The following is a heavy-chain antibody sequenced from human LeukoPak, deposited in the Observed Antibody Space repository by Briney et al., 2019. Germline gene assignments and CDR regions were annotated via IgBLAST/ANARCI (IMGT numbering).Heavy chain of an antibody. V-gene: IGHV3-30*18. D-gene: IGHD6-19*01. J-gene: IGHJ4*02. CDR3: AKDLDGWYDY. CDR1: GFTFSSYG. CDR2: ISYDGSNK. Sequence: PGRSLRLSCAASGFTFSSYGMHWVRQAPGKGLEWVAVISYDGSNKYYADSVKGRFTISRDNSKNTLYLQMNSLRAEDTAVYYCAKDLDGWYDYWGQGTLVTVSS.